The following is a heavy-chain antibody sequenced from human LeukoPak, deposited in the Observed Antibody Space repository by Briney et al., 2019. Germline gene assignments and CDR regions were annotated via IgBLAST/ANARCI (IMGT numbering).Heavy chain of an antibody. D-gene: IGHD4-23*01. CDR2: ISQDGSQR. V-gene: IGHV3-7*05. J-gene: IGHJ4*02. CDR3: SRYRGVTSRLEY. Sequence: GGSLRLSCATSGFTFTNYWMTWFRQAPGKGLEWVAAISQDGSQRFYLDSLTGRFTISRDNAQNSLHLRLNSLRAEDTAIYYCSRYRGVTSRLEYWGQGTLVTVSS. CDR1: GFTFTNYW.